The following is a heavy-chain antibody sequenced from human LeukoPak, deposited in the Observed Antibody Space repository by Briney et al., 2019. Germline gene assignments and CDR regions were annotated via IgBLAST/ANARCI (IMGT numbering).Heavy chain of an antibody. CDR1: GYTFTSYD. CDR2: MNPNSGNT. D-gene: IGHD1-26*01. J-gene: IGHJ3*02. CDR3: ARVFSRGVGRLDI. Sequence: ASVKVSCKASGYTFTSYDINWVRQATGQGLEWMGWMNPNSGNTGYAQKFQGRVTMTRDTSTSTAYMELRSLRSDDTAVYYCARVFSRGVGRLDIWGQGTMVTVSS. V-gene: IGHV1-8*01.